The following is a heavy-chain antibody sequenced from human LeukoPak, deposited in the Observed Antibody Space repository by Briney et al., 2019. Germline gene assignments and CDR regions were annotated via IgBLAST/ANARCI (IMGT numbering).Heavy chain of an antibody. V-gene: IGHV3-30*02. J-gene: IGHJ6*03. CDR1: GFTFSSYG. Sequence: GGSLRLSCAASGFTFSSYGMYWVRQAPGKGLEWVAFIRYDGSNKYYADSVKGRFTISRDNSKNTLYLQMNSLRAEDTAVYYCAKTPAAYYYYYMDVWGKGTTVTVSS. CDR3: AKTPAAYYYYYMDV. D-gene: IGHD2-2*01. CDR2: IRYDGSNK.